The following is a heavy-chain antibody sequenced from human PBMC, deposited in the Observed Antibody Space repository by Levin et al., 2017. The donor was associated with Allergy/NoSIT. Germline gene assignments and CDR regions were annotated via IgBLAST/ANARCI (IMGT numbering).Heavy chain of an antibody. CDR2: IGLAGDT. D-gene: IGHD3-10*01. J-gene: IGHJ4*02. Sequence: GGSLRLSCAASGFTFSKYDMHWVRQAAGKGLEWVSAIGLAGDTYYPDSVKGRFTISREDAKNSLYLQMNSLRAGDTAVYYCARGGFMVRGIDLPDYWGQGTLVIVSS. CDR1: GFTFSKYD. V-gene: IGHV3-13*04. CDR3: ARGGFMVRGIDLPDY.